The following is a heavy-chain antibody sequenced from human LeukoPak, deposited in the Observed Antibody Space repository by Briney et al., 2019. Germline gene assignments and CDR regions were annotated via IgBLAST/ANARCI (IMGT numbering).Heavy chain of an antibody. CDR1: GYTFTDYY. J-gene: IGHJ3*02. D-gene: IGHD3-22*01. CDR3: ASAYYDGSAYYPDSFDI. CDR2: INPNSGGT. Sequence: GASVKVSFKASGYTFTDYYMHWVRQAPGQGLEWMGWINPNSGGTNYPQKFQGRVTLTRDTSITTAYMDLSRLRSDDTAVYYCASAYYDGSAYYPDSFDIWGQGTMVTVSS. V-gene: IGHV1-2*02.